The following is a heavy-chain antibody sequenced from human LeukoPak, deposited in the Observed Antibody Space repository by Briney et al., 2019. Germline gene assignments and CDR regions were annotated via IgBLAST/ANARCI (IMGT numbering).Heavy chain of an antibody. CDR1: GYTFTSYG. V-gene: IGHV1-18*01. CDR2: ISAYNGNT. J-gene: IGHJ5*02. Sequence: ASVKVPCKASGYTFTSYGISWVRQAPGQGLEWMGWISAYNGNTNYAQKLQGRVTMTTDTSTSTAYMELRSLRSDDTAVYYCARDRESYCSSTSCSNWFDPWGQGTLVTVSS. D-gene: IGHD2-2*01. CDR3: ARDRESYCSSTSCSNWFDP.